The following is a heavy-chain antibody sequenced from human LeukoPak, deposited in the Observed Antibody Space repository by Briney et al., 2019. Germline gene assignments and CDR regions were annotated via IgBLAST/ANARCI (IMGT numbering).Heavy chain of an antibody. V-gene: IGHV3-33*01. D-gene: IGHD4-17*01. J-gene: IGHJ4*02. Sequence: GGSLRLSCAASGFTLSSYDMHWVRQAPGKGLEWVAVIWYDGSNKYYADSVKGRFTISRDNSKNTLYLQMNSLRAEDTAVYYCARDLNDYGDYGYFDYWGQGTLVTVSS. CDR2: IWYDGSNK. CDR3: ARDLNDYGDYGYFDY. CDR1: GFTLSSYD.